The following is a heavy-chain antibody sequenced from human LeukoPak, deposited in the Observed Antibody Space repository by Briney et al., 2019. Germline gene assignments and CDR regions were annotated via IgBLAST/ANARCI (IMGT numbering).Heavy chain of an antibody. CDR2: INPNSGGT. Sequence: EASVKVSCKASGYTFTGYYMHWVRQAPGQGLEWMGWINPNSGGTNYAQKFQGRVTMTRDTSISTAYMELSRLRSDDTAVYYCARDLSVLFWSGSETDYWGQGTLVTVSS. V-gene: IGHV1-2*02. CDR1: GYTFTGYY. D-gene: IGHD3-3*01. CDR3: ARDLSVLFWSGSETDY. J-gene: IGHJ4*02.